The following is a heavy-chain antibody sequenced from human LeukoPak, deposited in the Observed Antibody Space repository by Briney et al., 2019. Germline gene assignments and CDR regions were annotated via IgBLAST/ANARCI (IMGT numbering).Heavy chain of an antibody. CDR1: GYTFTGYY. V-gene: IGHV1-2*04. J-gene: IGHJ4*02. D-gene: IGHD6-19*01. CDR3: ARVAYTAPQWLELFDY. Sequence: ASVKVSCKASGYTFTGYYMHWVRQAPGQGLEWMGWINHNSGGTNYAQKFQGWVTMTRDTSISTAYMELSRLRSDDTAVYYCARVAYTAPQWLELFDYWGQGTLVTVSS. CDR2: INHNSGGT.